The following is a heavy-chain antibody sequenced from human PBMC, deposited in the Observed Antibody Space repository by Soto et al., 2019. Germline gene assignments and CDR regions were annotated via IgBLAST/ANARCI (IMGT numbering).Heavy chain of an antibody. V-gene: IGHV4-39*01. J-gene: IGHJ4*02. D-gene: IGHD6-13*01. Sequence: ESLSLTCTVSGGSISSSSHYWGWIRQSPGKGLEWIGTMYYSGSTYHNPSLKSRATISVDTSKNQFSLKLTSVTAADTAVYYCARHVAAAGFFAFDYWGQGTLVTVSS. CDR2: MYYSGST. CDR1: GGSISSSSHY. CDR3: ARHVAAAGFFAFDY.